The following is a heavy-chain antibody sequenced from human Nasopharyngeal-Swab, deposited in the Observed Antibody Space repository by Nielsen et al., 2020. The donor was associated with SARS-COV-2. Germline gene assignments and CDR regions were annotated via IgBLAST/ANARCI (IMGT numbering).Heavy chain of an antibody. CDR3: ARDPDYYDSSGYYPFFDY. Sequence: GESLKISCAASGFTFSSYPMHWVRQAPGKGLDWVAVISYDGNIKYYTDSVKGRFTISRDNAKNTLYLQMNSLRAEDTAVYYCARDPDYYDSSGYYPFFDYWGQGTLVTVSS. J-gene: IGHJ4*02. V-gene: IGHV3-30-3*01. CDR1: GFTFSSYP. CDR2: ISYDGNIK. D-gene: IGHD3-22*01.